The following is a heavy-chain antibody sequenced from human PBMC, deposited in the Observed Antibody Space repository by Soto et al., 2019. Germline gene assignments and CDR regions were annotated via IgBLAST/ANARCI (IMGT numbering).Heavy chain of an antibody. V-gene: IGHV5-51*01. D-gene: IGHD6-6*01. J-gene: IGHJ4*02. Sequence: GESLKISCKGSGYSFTSYWIGWVRQMPGKGLEWMGIIYPGDSDTRYSPSFQGQVTISADKSISTAYLQWSSLKASDTAMYYCARGKTWVAARREGGVDYWGQGTLVTVSS. CDR2: IYPGDSDT. CDR3: ARGKTWVAARREGGVDY. CDR1: GYSFTSYW.